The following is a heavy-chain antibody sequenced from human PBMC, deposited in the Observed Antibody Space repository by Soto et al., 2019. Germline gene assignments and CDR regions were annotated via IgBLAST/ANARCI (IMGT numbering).Heavy chain of an antibody. D-gene: IGHD5-12*01. V-gene: IGHV1-18*01. CDR3: ARGRIVATIDSANDAFDI. J-gene: IGHJ3*02. CDR2: ISAYNGNT. CDR1: GYTFTSYG. Sequence: QVQLVQSGAEVKKPGASVKVSCKASGYTFTSYGISWVRQAPGQGLEWSGWISAYNGNTNYAQKLQGRVTMTTDTSTSTAYMELRSLRSDDTAVYYCARGRIVATIDSANDAFDIWGQGTMVTVSS.